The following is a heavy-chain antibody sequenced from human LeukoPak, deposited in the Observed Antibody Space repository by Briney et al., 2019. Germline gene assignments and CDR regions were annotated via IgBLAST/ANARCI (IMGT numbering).Heavy chain of an antibody. Sequence: SVKVSCKASGGTFSSYAVSWVRQAPGQGLEWMGGIIPIFGTANYAQKFQGRVTITTDESTSTAYMELSSLRSEDTAVYYCASWLYYDILTGYYSEDAFDIWGQGTMATVSS. CDR1: GGTFSSYA. V-gene: IGHV1-69*05. J-gene: IGHJ3*02. CDR2: IIPIFGTA. CDR3: ASWLYYDILTGYYSEDAFDI. D-gene: IGHD3-9*01.